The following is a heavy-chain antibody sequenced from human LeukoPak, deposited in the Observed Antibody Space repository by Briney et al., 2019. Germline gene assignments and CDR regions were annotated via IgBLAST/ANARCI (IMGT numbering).Heavy chain of an antibody. V-gene: IGHV1-46*01. CDR2: INPSGGST. J-gene: IGHJ4*02. D-gene: IGHD3-3*01. CDR1: GYTFTSYD. Sequence: ASVKVSCKASGYTFTSYDINWVRQATGQGLEWMGIINPSGGSTSYAQKFQGRVTMTRDTSTSTVYMELSSLRSEDTAVYYCARAFGVVIMYYFDYWGQGTLVTVSS. CDR3: ARAFGVVIMYYFDY.